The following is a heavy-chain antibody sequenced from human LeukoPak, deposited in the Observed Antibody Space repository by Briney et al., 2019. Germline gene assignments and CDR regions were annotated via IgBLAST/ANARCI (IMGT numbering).Heavy chain of an antibody. CDR3: ARPGLLNDAFDI. CDR1: GGSISSGGYY. Sequence: PSQTLSLTCTVSGGSISSGGYYWSWIRQHPGKGLEWIGYIYYSGSTYYNPSLKSRVTISVDTSKNQFSLKLSSVTTPDTAVYYCARPGLLNDAFDIWGQGTMVTVSS. D-gene: IGHD2-21*02. V-gene: IGHV4-31*03. J-gene: IGHJ3*02. CDR2: IYYSGST.